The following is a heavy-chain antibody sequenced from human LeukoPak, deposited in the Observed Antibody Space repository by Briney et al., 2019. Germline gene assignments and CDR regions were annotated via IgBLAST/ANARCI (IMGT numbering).Heavy chain of an antibody. Sequence: ASETLSLTCAVSGYSISSGYYWGWIRPPPGKGLEWIGSIYHSGSTYYNPSLKSRVTISVDTSKNQFSLKLSSVTAADTAVYYCARDLGDRGGFDYWGQGTLVTVSS. D-gene: IGHD2-21*02. J-gene: IGHJ4*02. V-gene: IGHV4-38-2*02. CDR2: IYHSGST. CDR1: GYSISSGYY. CDR3: ARDLGDRGGFDY.